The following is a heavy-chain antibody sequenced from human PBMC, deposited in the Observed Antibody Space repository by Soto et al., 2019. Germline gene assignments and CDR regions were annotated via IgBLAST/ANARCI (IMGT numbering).Heavy chain of an antibody. CDR2: ISSSSDYI. J-gene: IGHJ4*02. CDR3: ARARVYATGPLDF. Sequence: XGSLTLTCTASGFTFGDYAKSGVRQAPGKGLEWVSSISSSSDYIYYADSMKGRVTISRDNAKNSLFLDMNSLTGEDTAVYYCARARVYATGPLDFWGQGTLVTVPQ. V-gene: IGHV3-21*06. D-gene: IGHD6-13*01. CDR1: GFTFGDYA.